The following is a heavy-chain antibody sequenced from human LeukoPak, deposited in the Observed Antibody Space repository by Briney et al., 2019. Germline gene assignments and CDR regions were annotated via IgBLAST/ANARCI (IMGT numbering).Heavy chain of an antibody. CDR3: ARNYSSSIRALDY. CDR1: GYTFTNYA. CDR2: INTNTGNP. V-gene: IGHV7-4-1*02. Sequence: ASVTVSFTASGYTFTNYAMNWVRQAPGQGLEWMGWINTNTGNPTYAQGFTGRFVFSLDTSVSTAYLQISSLKAEDTAVYYCARNYSSSIRALDYWGQGTLVTVSS. D-gene: IGHD6-13*01. J-gene: IGHJ4*02.